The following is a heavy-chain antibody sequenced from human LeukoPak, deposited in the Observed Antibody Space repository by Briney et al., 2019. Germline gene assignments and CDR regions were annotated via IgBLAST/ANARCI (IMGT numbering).Heavy chain of an antibody. Sequence: ASVKVSCKASGYTFTSYGISWVRQAPGQGLEWMGWISAYNGNTNYAQKFQGRVTLTTDTSTSTAYMELRSLRSDDTAVYYCARALLGYCSSTSCRLYARFDTWGQGTLVTVSS. V-gene: IGHV1-18*01. J-gene: IGHJ5*02. D-gene: IGHD2-2*01. CDR2: ISAYNGNT. CDR3: ARALLGYCSSTSCRLYARFDT. CDR1: GYTFTSYG.